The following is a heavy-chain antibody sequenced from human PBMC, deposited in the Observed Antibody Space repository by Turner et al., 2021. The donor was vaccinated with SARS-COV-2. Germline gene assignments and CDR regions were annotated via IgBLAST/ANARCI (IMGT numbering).Heavy chain of an antibody. CDR2: SNGRGYVT. CDR3: ARGDVVGADFDF. J-gene: IGHJ4*02. D-gene: IGHD1-26*01. Sequence: QVQLLQYWAAAKKPGASLKVSCTASGYVFTYYYMHWVRQAPGQGLEWIGISNGRGYVTGYAEKFQGIVTMTTDTSTRTVDRKVKSLRSDDTAVYFCARGDVVGADFDFWGQGTLVTVS. CDR1: GYVFTYYY. V-gene: IGHV1-46*03.